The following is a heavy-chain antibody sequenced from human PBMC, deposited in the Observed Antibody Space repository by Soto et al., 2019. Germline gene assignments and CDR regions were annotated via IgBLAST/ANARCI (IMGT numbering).Heavy chain of an antibody. J-gene: IGHJ1*01. CDR2: IYYSGST. V-gene: IGHV4-31*03. D-gene: IGHD3-22*01. CDR1: GGSISSGGYY. Sequence: QVQLQESGPGLVKPSQTLSLTCTVSGGSISSGGYYWSWIRQHPGKGLEWIGYIYYSGSTYYNPSLKSRVTISVYTSKNQFSLKLSSVTAADTAVYYCARAMDYYDSSGYYPEYFQHWGQGTLVTVSS. CDR3: ARAMDYYDSSGYYPEYFQH.